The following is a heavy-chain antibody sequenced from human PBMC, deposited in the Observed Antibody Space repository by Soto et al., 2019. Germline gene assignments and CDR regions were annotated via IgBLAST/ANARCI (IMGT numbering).Heavy chain of an antibody. J-gene: IGHJ5*01. CDR1: GYTLKSYD. D-gene: IGHD3-10*01. Sequence: QVQLVQSGAEVKKPGASVKVSCTGSGYTLKSYDINWGRQATGQGLEWMGWVNPNTGNTGYAQKFQGRVTMTRDMSKSSAYMEVNSLTSEDTAIYYCARAYGAGSFDFWGQGTLVSVSS. CDR3: ARAYGAGSFDF. V-gene: IGHV1-8*01. CDR2: VNPNTGNT.